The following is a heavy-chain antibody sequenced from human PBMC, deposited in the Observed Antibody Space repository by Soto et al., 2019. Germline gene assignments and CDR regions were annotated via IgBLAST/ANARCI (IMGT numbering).Heavy chain of an antibody. CDR3: ARDRAPRASDYGMDV. CDR2: IRYDGSNK. V-gene: IGHV3-33*01. Sequence: QVQLVESGGGVVQPGRSLTVFCAASVFTFSTYGMHWVRQAPGKGLEWVAVIRYDGSNKYYADSVKVRFSISRDNSKNTLYLQMNSLRVEDTAVYYCARDRAPRASDYGMDVWGQGTTVNVSS. CDR1: VFTFSTYG. J-gene: IGHJ6*02. D-gene: IGHD6-6*01.